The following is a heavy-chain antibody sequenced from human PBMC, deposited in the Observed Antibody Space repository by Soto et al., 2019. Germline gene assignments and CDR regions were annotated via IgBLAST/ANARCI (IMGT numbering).Heavy chain of an antibody. V-gene: IGHV3-30-3*01. Sequence: QVQLVESGGGVVQPGGSLRLSCAASGFTFSTSVMHWVRQAPGKGLEWMASISYGGVNKYYADSVKVRFTISRDISEITLDLQMNSLRTEDTAVSYWAREEFEEGRCHFDYWGQGTLVSVSS. D-gene: IGHD3-10*01. CDR2: ISYGGVNK. CDR1: GFTFSTSV. J-gene: IGHJ4*02. CDR3: AREEFEEGRCHFDY.